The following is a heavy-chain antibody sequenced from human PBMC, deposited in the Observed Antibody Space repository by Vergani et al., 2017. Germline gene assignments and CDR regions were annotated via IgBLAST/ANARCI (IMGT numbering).Heavy chain of an antibody. J-gene: IGHJ6*03. V-gene: IGHV3-7*01. Sequence: EVQLLESGGDLVQPGGSLRLSCAASGFTFSSYWMSWVRQAPGKGLEWVANIKQDGSEKYYVDSVKGRFTISRDNAKNSLYLQMNSLRAEDTAVYYCARDGYDFWSSYYYYYYMDVWGKGTTVTVSS. CDR3: ARDGYDFWSSYYYYYYMDV. CDR2: IKQDGSEK. CDR1: GFTFSSYW. D-gene: IGHD3-3*01.